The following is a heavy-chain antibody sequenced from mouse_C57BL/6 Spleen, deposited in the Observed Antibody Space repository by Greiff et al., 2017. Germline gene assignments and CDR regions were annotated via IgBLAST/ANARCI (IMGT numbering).Heavy chain of an antibody. J-gene: IGHJ1*03. V-gene: IGHV5-9*01. D-gene: IGHD2-3*01. Sequence: EVQVVESGGGLVKPGGSLKLSCAASGFTFSSYTMSWVRQTPEKRLEWVATISGGGGNTYYPDSVKGRFTISRDNAKNTLYLQMSSLRSEDTALYYCARFDGSYWYFDVWGTGTTVTVSS. CDR2: ISGGGGNT. CDR1: GFTFSSYT. CDR3: ARFDGSYWYFDV.